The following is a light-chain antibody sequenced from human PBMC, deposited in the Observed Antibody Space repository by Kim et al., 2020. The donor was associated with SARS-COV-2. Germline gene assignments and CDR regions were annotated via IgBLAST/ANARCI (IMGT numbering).Light chain of an antibody. CDR3: QQYNNWPPYT. J-gene: IGKJ2*01. CDR2: RAS. CDR1: QSVSRN. V-gene: IGKV3-15*01. Sequence: EIVITQSPATLSVSPGERATLSCRASQSVSRNLAWYQQKPGQAPRLLIYRASTRATGVPARFSGSGSGTEFTLTISSLQSEDFAVYYCQQYNNWPPYTFGQGTKLEI.